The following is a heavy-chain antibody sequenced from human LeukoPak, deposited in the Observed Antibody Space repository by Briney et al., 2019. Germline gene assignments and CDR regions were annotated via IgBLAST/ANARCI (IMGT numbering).Heavy chain of an antibody. CDR2: ISSSSYI. D-gene: IGHD3-3*01. CDR1: GFTFSSYS. CDR3: ARVYSTIFGVVRNWFDP. V-gene: IGHV3-21*01. J-gene: IGHJ5*02. Sequence: PGGSLRLSXAASGFTFSSYSMNWVRQTPGKGLEWISSISSSSYIYYADSVKGRFTISRDNAKNSLYLQMNSLRAEDTAVYYCARVYSTIFGVVRNWFDPWGQGTLVTVSS.